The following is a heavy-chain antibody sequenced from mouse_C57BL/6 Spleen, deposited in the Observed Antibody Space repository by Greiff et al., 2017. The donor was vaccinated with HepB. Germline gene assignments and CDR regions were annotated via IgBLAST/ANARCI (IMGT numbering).Heavy chain of an antibody. J-gene: IGHJ2*01. D-gene: IGHD1-1*01. CDR2: IDPENGDT. CDR1: GFNIKDDY. CDR3: TTSLDYYGSSDDY. Sequence: EVQLQQSGAELVRPGASVKLSCTASGFNIKDDYMHWVKQRPEQGLEWIGWIDPENGDTEYASKFQGKATITADTSSNTAYLQLSSLTSDDTADYYCTTSLDYYGSSDDYWRPGTTLTVSS. V-gene: IGHV14-4*01.